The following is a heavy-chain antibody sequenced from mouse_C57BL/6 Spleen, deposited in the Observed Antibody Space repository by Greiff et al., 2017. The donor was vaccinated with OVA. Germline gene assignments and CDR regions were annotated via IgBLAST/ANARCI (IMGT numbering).Heavy chain of an antibody. J-gene: IGHJ2*01. V-gene: IGHV5-9*01. Sequence: EVQGVESGGGLVKPGGSLKLSCAASGFTFSSYTMSWVRQTPEKRLEWVATISGGGGNTYYPDSVKGRFTISRDNAKNTLYLQMSSLRSEDTALYYCARHGPYYGSKWYFDYWGQGTTLTVSS. CDR1: GFTFSSYT. D-gene: IGHD1-1*01. CDR3: ARHGPYYGSKWYFDY. CDR2: ISGGGGNT.